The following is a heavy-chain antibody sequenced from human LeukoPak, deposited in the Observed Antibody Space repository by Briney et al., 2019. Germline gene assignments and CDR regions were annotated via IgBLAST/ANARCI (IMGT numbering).Heavy chain of an antibody. CDR2: INPNSGGT. J-gene: IGHJ4*02. V-gene: IGHV1-2*02. Sequence: GASVKVSCKASGYTFTGYYMHWVRQAPGQGLEWMGWINPNSGGTNYAQKFQGRVTMTRDTSISTAYMELSRLRSDDTAVYYCARAGVGYCSSTSCQGPFDYWGQGTLVTVSS. CDR3: ARAGVGYCSSTSCQGPFDY. CDR1: GYTFTGYY. D-gene: IGHD2-2*01.